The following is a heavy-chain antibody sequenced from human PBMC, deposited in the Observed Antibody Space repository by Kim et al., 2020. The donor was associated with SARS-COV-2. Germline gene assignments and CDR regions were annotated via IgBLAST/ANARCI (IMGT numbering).Heavy chain of an antibody. CDR2: T. CDR3: ARGIAAAHFDY. V-gene: IGHV5-51*01. Sequence: TSYSPSFQGKITISADKSISTAYLQWSSLKASDTAMYYCARGIAAAHFDYWGQGTLVTVSS. D-gene: IGHD2-2*01. J-gene: IGHJ4*02.